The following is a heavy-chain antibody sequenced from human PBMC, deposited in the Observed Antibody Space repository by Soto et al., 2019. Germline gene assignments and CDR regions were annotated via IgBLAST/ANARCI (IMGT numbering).Heavy chain of an antibody. Sequence: QVQLVQSGAEVKKPGASVKVSCKASGYTFTSYDINWVRQATGQGLEWMGWMNHNSGNTGYAQKFQGRVTMTRNTSISTAYMEHSSLRSEYTAVYYCARGKYCSGGSCTYNWFDPCGQGTLVTVSS. J-gene: IGHJ5*02. CDR1: GYTFTSYD. CDR3: ARGKYCSGGSCTYNWFDP. D-gene: IGHD2-15*01. CDR2: MNHNSGNT. V-gene: IGHV1-8*01.